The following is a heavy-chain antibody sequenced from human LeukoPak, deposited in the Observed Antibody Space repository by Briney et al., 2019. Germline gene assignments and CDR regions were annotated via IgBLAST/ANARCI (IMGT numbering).Heavy chain of an antibody. CDR3: ARSARIVVVSGYMDV. J-gene: IGHJ6*03. CDR2: IYYSGST. CDR1: GGSISSYY. V-gene: IGHV4-59*01. Sequence: SETLSLTCTVSGGSISSYYWSWIRQPPGKGLEWIGYIYYSGSTNYNPSLKSRVTISVDTSKNQFSLKLSSVTAADTAVYYCARSARIVVVSGYMDVWGKGTTVTVSS. D-gene: IGHD3-22*01.